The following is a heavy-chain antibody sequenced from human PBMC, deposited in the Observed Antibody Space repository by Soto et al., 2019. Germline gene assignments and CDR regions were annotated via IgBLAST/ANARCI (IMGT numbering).Heavy chain of an antibody. D-gene: IGHD1-7*01. Sequence: SETRSLTWAVSCGSFTSNNGWSWARQLLGRGVERGGGVCRPGRTGCTPCRESGETMSLDKSENQFSLKVTSLTAADTAVYYCASRDPGTSVDYWGQGTLVTVSS. CDR3: ASRDPGTSVDY. V-gene: IGHV4-4*02. J-gene: IGHJ4*02. CDR2: VCRPGRT. CDR1: CGSFTSNNG.